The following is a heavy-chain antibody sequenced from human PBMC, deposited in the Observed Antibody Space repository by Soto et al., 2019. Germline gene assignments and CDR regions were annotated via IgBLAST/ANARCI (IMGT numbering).Heavy chain of an antibody. Sequence: QVQLVQSGAEVKKPGSSVKVSCKASGGTFSSYTISWVRQAPGQGLEWMGRIIPILGIANYAQKFQGRVTITADKSTSTAYMELSSLSSEDTAVYYCARAGGKMATAASDYWGQGTLVTVSS. CDR1: GGTFSSYT. J-gene: IGHJ4*02. CDR2: IIPILGIA. D-gene: IGHD6-25*01. V-gene: IGHV1-69*02. CDR3: ARAGGKMATAASDY.